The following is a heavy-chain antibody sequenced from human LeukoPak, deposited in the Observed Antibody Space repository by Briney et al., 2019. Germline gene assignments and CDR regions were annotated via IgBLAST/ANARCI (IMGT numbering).Heavy chain of an antibody. J-gene: IGHJ6*04. V-gene: IGHV3-21*01. CDR1: GFTFSSYS. Sequence: GGSLRLSCAASGFTFSSYSMNWVRQAPEKGLEWVSSISSSSSYIYYADSVKGRFTISRDNAKNSLYLQMNSLRAEDTAVYYCARAEGSSQPMDVWGKGTTVTVSS. CDR2: ISSSSSYI. D-gene: IGHD6-6*01. CDR3: ARAEGSSQPMDV.